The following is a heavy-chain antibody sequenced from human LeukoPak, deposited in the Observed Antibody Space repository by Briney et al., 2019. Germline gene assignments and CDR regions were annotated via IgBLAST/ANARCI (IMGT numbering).Heavy chain of an antibody. D-gene: IGHD1-1*01. J-gene: IGHJ4*01. CDR1: GFSFSRNW. Sequence: SGGSLRLSCAAPGFSFSRNWMGWVRQAPGKGLEWVAVISLDGNNEYYADYVKGRFSLSRDNSMNTLYLQLNSLRTEDTAMYYCARDLSGHWTYDYWGQGTLVTVSS. CDR2: ISLDGNNE. V-gene: IGHV3-30-3*01. CDR3: ARDLSGHWTYDY.